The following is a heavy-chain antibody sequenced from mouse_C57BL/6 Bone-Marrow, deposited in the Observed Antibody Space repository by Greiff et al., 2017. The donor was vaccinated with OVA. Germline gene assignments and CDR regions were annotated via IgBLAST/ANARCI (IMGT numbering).Heavy chain of an antibody. Sequence: QVQLKQSGAELVKPGASVKMSCKASGYTFTSYWITWVKQRPGQGLEWIGDIYPGSGSTNYNEKFKSKATLTVDTSSSTAYMQLSSLTSEDSAVYYCARRPMVDYAMDYWGQGTSVTVSS. J-gene: IGHJ4*01. CDR1: GYTFTSYW. CDR3: ARRPMVDYAMDY. D-gene: IGHD2-2*01. V-gene: IGHV1-55*01. CDR2: IYPGSGST.